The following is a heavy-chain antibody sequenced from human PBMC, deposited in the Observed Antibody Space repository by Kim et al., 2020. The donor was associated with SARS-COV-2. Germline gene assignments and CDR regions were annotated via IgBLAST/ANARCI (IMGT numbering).Heavy chain of an antibody. CDR1: GGSISSGGYY. CDR3: ARDLYYYDSSGYYYDAFDI. J-gene: IGHJ3*02. D-gene: IGHD3-22*01. Sequence: SETLSLTCTVSGGSISSGGYYWSWIRQHPGKGLEWIGYIYYSGSTYYNPSLKSRVTISVDTSKNQFSLKLSSVTAADTAVYYCARDLYYYDSSGYYYDAFDIWGQGTMVTVSS. V-gene: IGHV4-31*03. CDR2: IYYSGST.